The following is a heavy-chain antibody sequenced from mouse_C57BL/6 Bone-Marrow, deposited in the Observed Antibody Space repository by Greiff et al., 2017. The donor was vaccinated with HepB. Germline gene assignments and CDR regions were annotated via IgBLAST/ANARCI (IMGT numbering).Heavy chain of an antibody. J-gene: IGHJ4*01. CDR3: AAYP. V-gene: IGHV5-6*01. CDR1: GFTFSSYG. Sequence: DVQLQESGGDLVKPGGSLKLSCAASGFTFSSYGMSWVRQTPDKRLEWVATISSGGSYTYYPDSVKGRFTISRDNAKNTLYLQMSSLKSEDTAMYYCAAYPWGQGTSVTVSS. D-gene: IGHD2-10*01. CDR2: ISSGGSYT.